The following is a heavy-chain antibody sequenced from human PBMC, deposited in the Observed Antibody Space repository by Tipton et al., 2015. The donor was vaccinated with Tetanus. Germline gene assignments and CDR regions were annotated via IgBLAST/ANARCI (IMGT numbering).Heavy chain of an antibody. Sequence: TLSLTCTVSGGSVSSGSYYWSWIRQPPGRGLEWIGYIYYSGSTNYNPPLKSRVTISVDTSKNQFSLKLSSVTAADTAVYYCARDYTLQSYYYYYGMDVWGQGTTVTVSS. J-gene: IGHJ6*02. CDR2: IYYSGST. D-gene: IGHD3-16*01. V-gene: IGHV4-61*01. CDR1: GGSVSSGSYY. CDR3: ARDYTLQSYYYYYGMDV.